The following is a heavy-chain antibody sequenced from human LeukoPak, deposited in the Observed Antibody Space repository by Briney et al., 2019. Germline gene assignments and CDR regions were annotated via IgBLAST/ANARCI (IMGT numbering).Heavy chain of an antibody. CDR2: ITSDGSWT. CDR3: VSFYETY. Sequence: GGSLRLSCAASGSYWMHWVRQAPGKGLVWVSHITSDGSWTGYADSVKGRFTISKDNAKNTVYLQMNNLRAEDTAVYYCVSFYETYWGRGTLVTVSS. J-gene: IGHJ4*02. CDR1: GSYW. D-gene: IGHD2-2*01. V-gene: IGHV3-74*01.